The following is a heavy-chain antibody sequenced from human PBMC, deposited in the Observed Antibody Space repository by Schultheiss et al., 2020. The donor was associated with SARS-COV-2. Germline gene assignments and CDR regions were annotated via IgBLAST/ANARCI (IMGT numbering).Heavy chain of an antibody. D-gene: IGHD3-22*01. Sequence: GGSLRLSCAASGFTFSSYAMSWVRQAPGKGLEWVSAISGSGGSTYYADSVKGRFTISRDNSKNTLYLQMNSLRAEDTAVYYCARDIYDSSGYIIDYWGQGTLVTVSS. CDR1: GFTFSSYA. CDR3: ARDIYDSSGYIIDY. J-gene: IGHJ4*02. V-gene: IGHV3-23*01. CDR2: ISGSGGST.